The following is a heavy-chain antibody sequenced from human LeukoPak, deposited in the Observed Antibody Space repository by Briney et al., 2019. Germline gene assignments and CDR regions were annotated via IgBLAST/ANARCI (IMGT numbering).Heavy chain of an antibody. CDR3: EKVKEQQLVG. V-gene: IGHV3-23*01. J-gene: IGHJ4*02. D-gene: IGHD6-13*01. Sequence: GGSLRLSCAASGFTFSSYAMSWVRQAPGKGLEWVSAISGSGGSTYYADSVKGRFTISRDNSKNTLYLQMNSLRAEDTAVYYSEKVKEQQLVGWGQGTLVTVSS. CDR2: ISGSGGST. CDR1: GFTFSSYA.